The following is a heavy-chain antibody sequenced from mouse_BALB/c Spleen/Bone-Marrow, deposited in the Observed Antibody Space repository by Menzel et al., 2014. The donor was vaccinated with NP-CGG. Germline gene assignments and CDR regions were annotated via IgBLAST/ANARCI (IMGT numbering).Heavy chain of an antibody. V-gene: IGHV4-1*02. CDR2: INPDSRTI. Sequence: EVKLVESGGGLVQPGGSLKLSCAASGFDFSRYWMSWVRRAPGKGLEWIGEINPDSRTINYSPSLKDKFIISRDNAKNTLYLRLNKVRSEDTALYYCARPDYYGYLNYWGQGTTLTVSS. D-gene: IGHD1-1*01. J-gene: IGHJ2*01. CDR3: ARPDYYGYLNY. CDR1: GFDFSRYW.